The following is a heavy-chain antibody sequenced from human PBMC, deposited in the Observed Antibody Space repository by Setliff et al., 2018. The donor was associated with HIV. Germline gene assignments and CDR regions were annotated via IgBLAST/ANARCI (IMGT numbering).Heavy chain of an antibody. CDR1: GGSISSSSDY. D-gene: IGHD3-22*01. CDR3: AYDSNAYYYVY. CDR2: IYYSGST. J-gene: IGHJ4*02. Sequence: SETLSLTCSVSGGSISSSSDYWVWIRQPPGKGLEWIGSIYYSGSTYYNPSLKSRVTISVDTSKNQFSLKLSSVTAADTAVYYCAYDSNAYYYVYWGQGTLVTVSS. V-gene: IGHV4-39*01.